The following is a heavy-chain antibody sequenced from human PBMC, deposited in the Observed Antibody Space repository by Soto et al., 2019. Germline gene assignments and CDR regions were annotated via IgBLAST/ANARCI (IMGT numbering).Heavy chain of an antibody. CDR2: SRNKANSYTT. CDR3: ARLLGGAYYYYMDV. J-gene: IGHJ6*03. D-gene: IGHD7-27*01. V-gene: IGHV3-72*01. CDR1: GFTFSDHY. Sequence: EVQLVESGGGLVQPGGSLRLSCAASGFTFSDHYMDWVRQAPGKGLEWLGRSRNKANSYTTEYAASVKGRFTISRDDSKNSLYLQMKSLKTEDTAVYYCARLLGGAYYYYMDVWGKGTTVTVSS.